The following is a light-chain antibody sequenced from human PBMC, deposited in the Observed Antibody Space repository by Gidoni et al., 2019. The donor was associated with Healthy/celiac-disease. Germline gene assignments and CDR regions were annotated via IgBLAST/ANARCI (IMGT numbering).Light chain of an antibody. J-gene: IGKJ2*01. Sequence: DIQMTQAQSSLPASVGDRVTITCRASQSISSYLNWYQQKPWKAPKLLIYTAASSLQSGVPSRFSESGSGTDFTLTISSLQPEDFATYYCQQSYSTPYTFXQXTKLEIK. CDR2: AAS. CDR3: QQSYSTPYT. V-gene: IGKV1-39*01. CDR1: QSISSY.